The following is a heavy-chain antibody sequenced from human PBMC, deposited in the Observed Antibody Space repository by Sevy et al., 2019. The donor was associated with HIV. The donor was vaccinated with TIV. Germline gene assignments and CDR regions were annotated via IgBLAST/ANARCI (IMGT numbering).Heavy chain of an antibody. D-gene: IGHD3-10*01. CDR2: ISSSGSTI. J-gene: IGHJ6*02. Sequence: GGSLRLSCAASGFTFSSYEMNWVRQAPGKGLEWVSYISSSGSTIYYADSVKGRFTISRDNAKNSLYLQMNSLRAEDTAVYYCAGTMVRGVIFGYYYYYGMDVWGQGTLVTVSS. V-gene: IGHV3-48*03. CDR1: GFTFSSYE. CDR3: AGTMVRGVIFGYYYYYGMDV.